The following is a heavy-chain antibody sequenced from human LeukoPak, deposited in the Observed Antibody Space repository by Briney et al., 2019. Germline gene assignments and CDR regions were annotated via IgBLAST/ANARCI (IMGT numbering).Heavy chain of an antibody. D-gene: IGHD3-16*01. CDR3: AKRGGMYPAYYFDY. Sequence: GGSLRLSCAASEFTFSNYWMTWVRQAPGKGLEWVSYISSSGSTIYYADSVKGRFTISRDNAKNSLYLQMNSLRAEDTAVYYCAKRGGMYPAYYFDYWGQGTLVTVSS. CDR1: EFTFSNYW. CDR2: ISSSGSTI. J-gene: IGHJ4*02. V-gene: IGHV3-48*04.